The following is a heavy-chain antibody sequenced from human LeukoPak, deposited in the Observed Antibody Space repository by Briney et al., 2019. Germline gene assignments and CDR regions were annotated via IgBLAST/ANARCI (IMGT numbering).Heavy chain of an antibody. D-gene: IGHD2/OR15-2a*01. J-gene: IGHJ6*02. Sequence: SVKVSCKASGGTFSGYAISWVRQAPGQGLEWMGGIIPIFGTANYAQKFQGRVTITADESTSTAYMELSSLRSEDTAVYYCARAPKEYGPYYYYGMDVWGQGTTVTVSS. V-gene: IGHV1-69*13. CDR3: ARAPKEYGPYYYYGMDV. CDR1: GGTFSGYA. CDR2: IIPIFGTA.